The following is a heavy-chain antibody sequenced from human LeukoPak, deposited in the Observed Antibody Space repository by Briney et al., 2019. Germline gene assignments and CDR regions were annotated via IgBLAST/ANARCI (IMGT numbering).Heavy chain of an antibody. CDR3: ARDIASCTHTTCYDIRFDS. J-gene: IGHJ5*01. D-gene: IGHD2-15*01. Sequence: GGSLRLSCAASGFTFTNYWMSWVRQAPGKGLELVANIKQDRSEKYYVDSVKGRFTISRDNAKNSLYLQMNSLRAEDTAVYYCARDIASCTHTTCYDIRFDSWGQGTLVTVSS. CDR2: IKQDRSEK. V-gene: IGHV3-7*01. CDR1: GFTFTNYW.